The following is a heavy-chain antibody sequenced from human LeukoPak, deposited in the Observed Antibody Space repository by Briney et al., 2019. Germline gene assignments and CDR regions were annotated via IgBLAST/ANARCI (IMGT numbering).Heavy chain of an antibody. D-gene: IGHD3-22*01. CDR2: IKQDGSEK. CDR1: GFTFSSYW. CDR3: ARDKLKSDSSGYYGY. J-gene: IGHJ4*02. V-gene: IGHV3-7*01. Sequence: GGSLRLSCAASGFTFSSYWMSWVRQAPGKGLEWVANIKQDGSEKYYVDSVKGRFTISRDNAKNSLYLQMNSLRAEDTAVYYCARDKLKSDSSGYYGYWGQGTLVTVSS.